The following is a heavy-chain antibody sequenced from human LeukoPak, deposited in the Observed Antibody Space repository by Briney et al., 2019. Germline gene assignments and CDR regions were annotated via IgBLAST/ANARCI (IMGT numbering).Heavy chain of an antibody. J-gene: IGHJ4*02. V-gene: IGHV1-18*01. CDR2: ISAYSGDT. Sequence: ASVKVSCKASGYTFTSYGISWVRQAPGQGLEWMGWISAYSGDTRYGENFQGRVTMTTDASTSTAYMELRSLRSDDTAVYYCARREIGYGYIYWGQGTLVTVSS. CDR3: ARREIGYGYIY. CDR1: GYTFTSYG. D-gene: IGHD5-18*01.